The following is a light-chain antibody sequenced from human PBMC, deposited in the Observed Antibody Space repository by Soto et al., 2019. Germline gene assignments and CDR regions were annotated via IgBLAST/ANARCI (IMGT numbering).Light chain of an antibody. Sequence: QSVLTQPPSASGTPGQRVTISCSGSSSNIEANYVYWYQQFPGTAPKLLIYRNNQRPSGVPDRFSGSKSGTSASLAISGLRSEDEAEYYCAAWDDSLSGRGVFGGGTKLTVL. V-gene: IGLV1-47*01. CDR3: AAWDDSLSGRGV. CDR1: SSNIEANY. J-gene: IGLJ3*02. CDR2: RNN.